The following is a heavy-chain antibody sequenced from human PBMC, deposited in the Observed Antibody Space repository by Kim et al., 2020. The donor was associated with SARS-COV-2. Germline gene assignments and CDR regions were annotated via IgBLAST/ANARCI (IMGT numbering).Heavy chain of an antibody. V-gene: IGHV4-4*02. J-gene: IGHJ4*02. D-gene: IGHD3-22*01. CDR3: ARDRDSSGYKGDEFDY. Sequence: SLKSRVTISVDKSKNQFSLKLSSVTAADTAVYYCARDRDSSGYKGDEFDYWGQGTLVTVSS.